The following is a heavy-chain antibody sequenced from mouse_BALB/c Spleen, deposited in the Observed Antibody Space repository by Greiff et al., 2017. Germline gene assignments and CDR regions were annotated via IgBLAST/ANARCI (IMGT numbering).Heavy chain of an antibody. D-gene: IGHD2-4*01. V-gene: IGHV1S56*01. CDR3: ARSYYDYDGFDY. J-gene: IGHJ2*01. CDR1: GYTFTSYY. Sequence: VQLQQSGPELVKPGASVRISCKASGYTFTSYYIHWVKQRPGQGLEWIGWIYPGNVNTKYNEKFKGKATLTADKSSSTAYMQLSSLTSEDSAVYFCARSYYDYDGFDYWGQGTTLTVSS. CDR2: IYPGNVNT.